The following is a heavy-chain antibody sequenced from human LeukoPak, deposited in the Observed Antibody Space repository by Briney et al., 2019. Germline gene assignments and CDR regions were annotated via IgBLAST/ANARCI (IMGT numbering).Heavy chain of an antibody. D-gene: IGHD2-21*02. V-gene: IGHV3-53*01. CDR1: GFTVSSNS. CDR2: IYSDNT. Sequence: GGSLRLSCTVSGFTVSSNSMSWVRQAPGKGLEWVSFIYSDNTHYSDSVKGRFTISRDNSKNTLYLQMNSLRAEDTAVYYCARRAGADSHPYDYWGQGTLVTVSS. J-gene: IGHJ4*02. CDR3: ARRAGADSHPYDY.